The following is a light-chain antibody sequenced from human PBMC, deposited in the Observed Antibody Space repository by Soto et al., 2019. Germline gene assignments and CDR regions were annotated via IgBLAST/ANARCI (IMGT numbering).Light chain of an antibody. V-gene: IGKV3D-15*01. CDR1: QSVDTN. CDR3: QQRVDWLT. J-gene: IGKJ4*01. Sequence: EIVMTQSPATLSLSPGDTATLSCRASQSVDTNLAWYVQKPGQAPRRLMYGVSTWGTGVTARFSGSGSGTEFTLTISSLQSEDFAIYYCQQRVDWLTFGGGTKLEIK. CDR2: GVS.